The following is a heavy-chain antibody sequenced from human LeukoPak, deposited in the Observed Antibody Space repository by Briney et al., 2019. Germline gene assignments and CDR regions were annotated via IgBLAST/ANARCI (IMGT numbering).Heavy chain of an antibody. CDR1: GGSISSGGYY. CDR3: ARDLSLDY. V-gene: IGHV4-30-2*01. D-gene: IGHD2/OR15-2a*01. CDR2: IYHSGST. J-gene: IGHJ4*02. Sequence: SETLSLTCTVSGGSISSGGYYWSWIRQPPGKGLEWIGYIYHSGSTYYNPSPKSRVTISVDRSKNQFSLKLSSVTAADTAVYYCARDLSLDYWGQGTLVTVSS.